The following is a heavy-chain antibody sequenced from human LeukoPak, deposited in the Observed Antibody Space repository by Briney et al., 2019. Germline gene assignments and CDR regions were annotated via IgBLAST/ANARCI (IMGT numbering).Heavy chain of an antibody. CDR1: GGSISSSSYY. V-gene: IGHV4-39*01. CDR2: IYYSGST. D-gene: IGHD6-19*01. CDR3: ARTVAGYNWFDP. Sequence: PSETLSLTCTVSGGSISSSSYYWGWIRQPPGKGLEWIGSIYYSGSTYYNPSPKSRVTISVDTSKNQFSLKLSSVTAADTAVYYCARTVAGYNWFDPWGQGTLVTVSS. J-gene: IGHJ5*02.